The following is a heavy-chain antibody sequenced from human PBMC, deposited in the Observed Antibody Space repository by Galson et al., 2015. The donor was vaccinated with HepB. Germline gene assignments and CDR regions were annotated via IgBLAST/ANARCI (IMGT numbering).Heavy chain of an antibody. J-gene: IGHJ4*01. CDR3: SREYSGYEN. V-gene: IGHV3-49*03. Sequence: SLRLSCAASGFTFGDFALSWFRQAPGKGLEWVGFIRSNTYGGTTEYAASVKGRFIISKDDSKRIAYLQMNSLKTEDTAVYYCSREYSGYENWGQGTLVTVSS. D-gene: IGHD5-12*01. CDR2: IRSNTYGGTT. CDR1: GFTFGDFA.